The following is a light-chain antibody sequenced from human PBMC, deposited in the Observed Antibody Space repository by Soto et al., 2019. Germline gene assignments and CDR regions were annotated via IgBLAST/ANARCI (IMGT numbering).Light chain of an antibody. CDR2: DAS. CDR3: QQYDKWPPT. CDR1: QSISSK. V-gene: IGKV3-15*01. Sequence: EIVMTQSPATLSVSPGERATLSCRASQSISSKLAWYQQRPGQAPRLLIFDASTRATGVPVRFRGSGSGTEFTLTISGLQSEDFAVYCCQQYDKWPPTFGRGTKVEIK. J-gene: IGKJ4*01.